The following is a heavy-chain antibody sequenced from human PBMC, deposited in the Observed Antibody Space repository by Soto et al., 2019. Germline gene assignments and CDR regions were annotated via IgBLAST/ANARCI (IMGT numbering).Heavy chain of an antibody. Sequence: QVLFVESGGGVVQPGRSLRLSCAASGSIFRGYGMHWVRQAPGKGLEWVAVIRFDGSNINYADFVMGRFTISRDNSKNTLYLEMNSLRVEDTAVYYCARDGVGATAFWGYLDYWGQGTLVTVSS. D-gene: IGHD2-15*01. CDR1: GSIFRGYG. V-gene: IGHV3-33*01. CDR3: ARDGVGATAFWGYLDY. J-gene: IGHJ4*02. CDR2: IRFDGSNI.